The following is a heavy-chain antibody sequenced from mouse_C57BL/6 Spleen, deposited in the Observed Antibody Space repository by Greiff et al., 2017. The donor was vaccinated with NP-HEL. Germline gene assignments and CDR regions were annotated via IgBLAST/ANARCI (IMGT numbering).Heavy chain of an antibody. CDR3: AKGDYYYGSYYFDY. CDR1: GFSLTSYG. D-gene: IGHD1-1*01. V-gene: IGHV2-5*01. Sequence: QVQLKESGPGLVQPSQSLSITCTVSGFSLTSYGVHWVRQSPGKGLEWLGVIWRGGSTDYNAAFMSRLSITKDNSKSQVFFKMNSLQADDTAIYYCAKGDYYYGSYYFDYWGQGTTLTVSS. J-gene: IGHJ2*01. CDR2: IWRGGST.